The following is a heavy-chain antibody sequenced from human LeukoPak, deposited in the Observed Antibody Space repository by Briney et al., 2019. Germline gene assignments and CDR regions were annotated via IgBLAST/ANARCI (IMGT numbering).Heavy chain of an antibody. J-gene: IGHJ5*02. CDR1: GFTFSNYW. CDR3: ARDLGQYYDTSDNWFDP. D-gene: IGHD3-22*01. V-gene: IGHV3-74*01. CDR2: INSDGINT. Sequence: GGSLRLSCEASGFTFSNYWMHWVRQAPGKGLVWVSRINSDGINTSYADSVKGRFTISRDNAKNTLNLQMNSLRAEDTAVYYCARDLGQYYDTSDNWFDPWGQGTLVSVSS.